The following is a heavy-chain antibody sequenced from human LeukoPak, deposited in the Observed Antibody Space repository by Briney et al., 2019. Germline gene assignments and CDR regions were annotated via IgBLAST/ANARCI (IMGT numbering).Heavy chain of an antibody. CDR2: IYTSGST. Sequence: SETLSLTCTVSGGSISSGSYYWSWIRQPAGKGLEWIGRIYTSGSTNYNPSLKSRVTMSVDTSKNQFSLKLSSVTAADTAVYYCARDGPYSGSSPFDPWGQGTLVTVSS. CDR1: GGSISSGSYY. D-gene: IGHD1-26*01. V-gene: IGHV4-61*02. CDR3: ARDGPYSGSSPFDP. J-gene: IGHJ5*02.